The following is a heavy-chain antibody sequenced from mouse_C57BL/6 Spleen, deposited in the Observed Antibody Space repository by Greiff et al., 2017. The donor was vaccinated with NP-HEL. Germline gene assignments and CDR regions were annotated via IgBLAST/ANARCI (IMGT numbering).Heavy chain of an antibody. D-gene: IGHD3-2*01. CDR2: IDPSDSYT. CDR3: ARRQYFDY. CDR1: GYTFTSYW. J-gene: IGHJ2*01. V-gene: IGHV1-50*01. Sequence: QVQLQQPGAELVKPGASVKLSCKASGYTFTSYWMQWVKQRPGQGLEWIGEIDPSDSYTNYNQKFKGKATLTVDTSSSTAYMQLSSLTSEGSAVYYCARRQYFDYWGQGTTLTVSS.